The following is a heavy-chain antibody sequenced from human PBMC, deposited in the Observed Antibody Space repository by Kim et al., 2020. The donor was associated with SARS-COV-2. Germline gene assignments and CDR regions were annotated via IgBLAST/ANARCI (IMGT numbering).Heavy chain of an antibody. CDR3: AKDRAAAGRGGFDY. Sequence: DSVKGRFTISRDNAKNSLYLQMNSLRAEDTALYYCAKDRAAAGRGGFDYWGQGTLVTVSS. D-gene: IGHD6-13*01. V-gene: IGHV3-9*01. J-gene: IGHJ4*02.